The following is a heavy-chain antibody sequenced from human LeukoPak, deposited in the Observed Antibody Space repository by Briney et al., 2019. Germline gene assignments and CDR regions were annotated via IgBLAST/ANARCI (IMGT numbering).Heavy chain of an antibody. CDR2: ISSGSRYI. J-gene: IGHJ4*02. D-gene: IGHD4-17*01. CDR3: AKAGGDYGDYFDY. Sequence: PGGSLRLSCAASGSTFSSYSMNWVRQAPGKGLEWVSSISSGSRYIYYAESVKGRLTISRDNSKNTLYLQMNSLRPEDTAVYYCAKAGGDYGDYFDYWGQGTLVTVSS. V-gene: IGHV3-21*01. CDR1: GSTFSSYS.